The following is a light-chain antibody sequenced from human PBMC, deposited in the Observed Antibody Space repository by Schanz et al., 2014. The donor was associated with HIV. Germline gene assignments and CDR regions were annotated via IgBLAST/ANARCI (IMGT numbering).Light chain of an antibody. Sequence: QSALTQPPSAYGSPGQSVTISCTGTSSDVGDYNYVSWYQQHPGKAPKIMIFEVSKRPSGVPDRFSGSKSGNTASLTVSGLQAEDEADYYCSSYTSSSPVVFGGGTKLTVL. J-gene: IGLJ2*01. V-gene: IGLV2-8*01. CDR1: SSDVGDYNY. CDR2: EVS. CDR3: SSYTSSSPVV.